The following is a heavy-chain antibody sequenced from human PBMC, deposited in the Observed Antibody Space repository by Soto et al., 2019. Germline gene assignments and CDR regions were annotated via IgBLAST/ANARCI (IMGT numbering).Heavy chain of an antibody. V-gene: IGHV3-30*18. Sequence: PGGSLRLSCAASGFTFSSYGMHWVRQAPGKGLEWVAVISYDGSNKYYADSVKGRFTISRDNSKNTLYLQMNSLRAEDTAVYYCAKDTIWSTYYDFWSGSPTSWYFDLWGRGTLVTVSS. J-gene: IGHJ2*01. CDR1: GFTFSSYG. D-gene: IGHD3-3*01. CDR2: ISYDGSNK. CDR3: AKDTIWSTYYDFWSGSPTSWYFDL.